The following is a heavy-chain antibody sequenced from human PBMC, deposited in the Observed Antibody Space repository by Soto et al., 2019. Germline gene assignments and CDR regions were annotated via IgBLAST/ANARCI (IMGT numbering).Heavy chain of an antibody. CDR2: INHSGST. D-gene: IGHD6-19*01. J-gene: IGHJ4*02. CDR3: ARSGEGSGGPPDY. CDR1: GGSFSGYY. V-gene: IGHV4-34*01. Sequence: QVQLQQWAAGLLKPSETLSLTSAVDGGSFSGYYWSWIRQPPGKGLEWIGEINHSGSTNYKPSLKSRVTISVDTSKNQFSLKLSSVTAADTAVYYCARSGEGSGGPPDYWGQGTLVTVSS.